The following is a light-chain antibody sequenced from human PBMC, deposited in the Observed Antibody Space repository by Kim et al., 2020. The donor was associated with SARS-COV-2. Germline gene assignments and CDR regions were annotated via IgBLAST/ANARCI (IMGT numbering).Light chain of an antibody. Sequence: AGKAARITCEGNNVGRKSVHWHQQRPGRAPKLVMYYDSYRPSGIPDRFSGSNSGNTATLTISRVEAGDEADYYCQVWDSGSDHPVFGGGTQLTVL. J-gene: IGLJ2*01. CDR3: QVWDSGSDHPV. CDR1: NVGRKS. CDR2: YDS. V-gene: IGLV3-21*04.